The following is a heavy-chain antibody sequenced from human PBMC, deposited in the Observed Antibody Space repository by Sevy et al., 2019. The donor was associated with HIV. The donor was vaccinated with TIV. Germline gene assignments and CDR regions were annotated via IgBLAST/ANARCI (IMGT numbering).Heavy chain of an antibody. J-gene: IGHJ6*02. V-gene: IGHV1-24*01. CDR2: FDPEDGET. CDR1: GYTLTELS. CDR3: ARDTPGKDYGDPLLDYYGMDV. Sequence: ASVKVSCKVSGYTLTELSMHWVRQAPGKGLEWMGGFDPEDGETIYAQKFQGRVTMTEDTSTDTAYMELSSLRSEDTAVYYCARDTPGKDYGDPLLDYYGMDVWGQGTTVTVSS. D-gene: IGHD4-17*01.